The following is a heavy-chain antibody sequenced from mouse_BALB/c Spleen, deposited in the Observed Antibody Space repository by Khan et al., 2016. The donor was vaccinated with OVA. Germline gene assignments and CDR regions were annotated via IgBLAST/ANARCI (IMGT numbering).Heavy chain of an antibody. CDR2: ILPGSGST. J-gene: IGHJ4*01. Sequence: VQLQQSGAELMKPGASVKISCKATGYTFSSYWIEWVKQRPGHGLEWIGEILPGSGSTNYNEKFKGKATFTADTSSNTAYMQLSSLTSEDSAVYYFASPPLLWLSLYAMDYWGQGTSVTVSS. V-gene: IGHV1-9*01. CDR1: GYTFSSYW. CDR3: ASPPLLWLSLYAMDY. D-gene: IGHD2-9*01.